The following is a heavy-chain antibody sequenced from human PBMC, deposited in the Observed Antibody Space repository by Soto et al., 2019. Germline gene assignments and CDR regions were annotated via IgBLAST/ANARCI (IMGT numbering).Heavy chain of an antibody. CDR2: ISAYNGNA. J-gene: IGHJ5*02. D-gene: IGHD6-13*01. CDR3: ARDLLFIAAALKRFAP. CDR1: GYTFTSYC. V-gene: IGHV1-18*01. Sequence: ASVKVSCKASGYTFTSYCISWVRQAPGQGLEWMGWISAYNGNANYAQKLQGRVTMTTDTSTSTAYMELRSLRSDDTAVYYCARDLLFIAAALKRFAPCGRGALVTVSS.